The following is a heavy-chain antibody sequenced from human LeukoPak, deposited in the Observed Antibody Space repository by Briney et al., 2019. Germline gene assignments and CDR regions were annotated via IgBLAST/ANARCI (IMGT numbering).Heavy chain of an antibody. CDR1: GFTFSSYG. D-gene: IGHD2-21*02. J-gene: IGHJ4*02. CDR3: AKESSWVVVTAGPMDY. V-gene: IGHV3-30*18. Sequence: PGGSLRLSCAASGFTFSSYGMHWVRQAPGKGLEWVAVISYDGSNKYYADSVKGRFTISRDNSKNTLHLQMNSLRAEDTAVYYCAKESSWVVVTAGPMDYWGQGTLVTVSS. CDR2: ISYDGSNK.